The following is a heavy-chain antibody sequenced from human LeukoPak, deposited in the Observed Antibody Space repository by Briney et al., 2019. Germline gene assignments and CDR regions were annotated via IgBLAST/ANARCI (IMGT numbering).Heavy chain of an antibody. CDR3: ARPLLGPYYFDY. D-gene: IGHD3-10*01. J-gene: IGHJ4*02. CDR2: IYPDDSDT. CDR1: GYTFTNYW. Sequence: GESLKISCRGSGYTFTNYWIAWVRQMPGKGLELMGIIYPDDSDTKYSPSFQGQVTFSADKSIRTAYLQWSSLKASDTAIYYCARPLLGPYYFDYWGQGTLVTVSS. V-gene: IGHV5-51*01.